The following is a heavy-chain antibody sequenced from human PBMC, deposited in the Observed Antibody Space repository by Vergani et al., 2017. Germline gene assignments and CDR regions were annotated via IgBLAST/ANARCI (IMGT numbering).Heavy chain of an antibody. V-gene: IGHV3-53*01. J-gene: IGHJ4*02. CDR3: AKDYNIMGALHY. CDR2: INIGGRT. CDR1: SFSVSSHY. D-gene: IGHD3-22*01. Sequence: LVESGGGLVQPGGSLRLSCAASSFSVSSHYMTWVRQAPGKGLEWVSTINIGGRTSYADSVKGRLTLTRDDSKNTLFLQLKTLRAEDTGVYYCAKDYNIMGALHYWGQGTLVAVSS.